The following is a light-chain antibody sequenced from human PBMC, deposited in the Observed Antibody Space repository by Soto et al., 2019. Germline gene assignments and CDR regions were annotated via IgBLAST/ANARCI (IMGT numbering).Light chain of an antibody. CDR2: GAS. Sequence: EIVMTQSPATLSVSPGERATLSCRASQSVSSNLAWYQQKPGQAPRLLIYGASTRATGIPARFSGSGSGTEFTLTISSLPYEDFAVYYCQQDNTWPTFGQGTKVEIK. V-gene: IGKV3-15*01. J-gene: IGKJ1*01. CDR1: QSVSSN. CDR3: QQDNTWPT.